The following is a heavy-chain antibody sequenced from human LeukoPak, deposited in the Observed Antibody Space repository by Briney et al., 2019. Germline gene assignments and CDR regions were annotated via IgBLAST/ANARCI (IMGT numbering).Heavy chain of an antibody. CDR3: ARDRGTAYDAAGGY. CDR1: GYTFTSYD. V-gene: IGHV1-8*01. J-gene: IGHJ4*02. Sequence: ASVKVSCRASGYTFTSYDIFWVRQASSQGFEWMGWMSPNSGSTGSAQKFQGRITMTRDTSISTAYMELSSLRSDDTAVYFCARDRGTAYDAAGGYWGQGTLVTVSS. D-gene: IGHD5-12*01. CDR2: MSPNSGST.